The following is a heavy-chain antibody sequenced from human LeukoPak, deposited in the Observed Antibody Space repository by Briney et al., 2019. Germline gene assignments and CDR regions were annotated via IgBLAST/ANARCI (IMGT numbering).Heavy chain of an antibody. CDR1: GGSISRDGHS. V-gene: IGHV4-31*03. D-gene: IGHD2-8*01. CDR3: AREMVRDAFDI. J-gene: IGHJ3*02. CDR2: VSSSGTT. Sequence: PSQTLSLTCTVSGGSISRDGHSWSSIRQYPGKGLESIGSVSSSGTTTYSPSLKSRVTISLDTSQNQFSLNLRSLTAADTAVYYCAREMVRDAFDIWGQGTMVTVSS.